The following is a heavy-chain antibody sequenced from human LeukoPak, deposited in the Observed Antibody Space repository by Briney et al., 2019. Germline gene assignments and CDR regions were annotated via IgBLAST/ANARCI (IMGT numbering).Heavy chain of an antibody. CDR3: ATAMVQGVLGSYYFDY. CDR2: ISAYNGNT. CDR1: GYTFTSYG. D-gene: IGHD3-10*01. J-gene: IGHJ4*02. V-gene: IGHV1-18*01. Sequence: ASVKVSCKASGYTFTSYGISWVRQAPGQGLEWMGWISAYNGNTNYAQKLQGRVTMTTDTSTSTAYMELRSLRSDDTAVYYCATAMVQGVLGSYYFDYWGQGTLVTVSS.